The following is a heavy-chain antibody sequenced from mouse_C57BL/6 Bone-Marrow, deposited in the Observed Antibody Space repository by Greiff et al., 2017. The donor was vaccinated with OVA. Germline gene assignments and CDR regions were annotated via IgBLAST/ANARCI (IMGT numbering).Heavy chain of an antibody. D-gene: IGHD2-2*01. V-gene: IGHV1-81*01. CDR3: ARGGYDVAWFAY. CDR1: GYTFTSYG. Sequence: QVQLKESGAELARPGASVKLSCKASGYTFTSYGISWVKQRTGQGLEWIGEIYPRSGNTYYNEKFKGKATLTADKSSSTAYMELRSLTSEDSAVYFCARGGYDVAWFAYWGQGTLVTVSA. J-gene: IGHJ3*01. CDR2: IYPRSGNT.